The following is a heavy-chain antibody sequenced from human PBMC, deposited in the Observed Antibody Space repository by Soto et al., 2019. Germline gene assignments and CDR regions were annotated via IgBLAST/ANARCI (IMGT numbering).Heavy chain of an antibody. J-gene: IGHJ4*02. CDR1: GFTFSDYY. Sequence: PGGSLRLSCAASGFTFSDYYMSWIRQAPGKGLEWVSCISSSGSTIYYADSVKGRFTISRDNAKNSLYLQMNSLRAEDTAVYYCASDGYSSGDHTFDYWGQGTLVTVSS. CDR2: ISSSGSTI. CDR3: ASDGYSSGDHTFDY. V-gene: IGHV3-11*01. D-gene: IGHD3-22*01.